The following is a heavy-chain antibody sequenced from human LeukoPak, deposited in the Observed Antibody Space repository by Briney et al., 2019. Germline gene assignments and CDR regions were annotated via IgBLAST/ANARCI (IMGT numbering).Heavy chain of an antibody. V-gene: IGHV3-11*03. Sequence: GGSLRLSCAASGFTFSDNYMSWIRQAPGKGLEWVSYISGSSSYTNYADSVKGRFTISRDNAKNSLFLQMNSLGAEDTAVYYCATRGFTYGFHYWGQGTLVTVSS. J-gene: IGHJ4*02. CDR1: GFTFSDNY. D-gene: IGHD5-18*01. CDR2: ISGSSSYT. CDR3: ATRGFTYGFHY.